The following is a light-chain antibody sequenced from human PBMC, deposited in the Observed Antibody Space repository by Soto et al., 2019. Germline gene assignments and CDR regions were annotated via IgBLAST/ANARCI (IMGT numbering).Light chain of an antibody. J-gene: IGKJ4*01. V-gene: IGKV1-39*01. CDR2: AAS. CDR3: QQTYCPPQP. Sequence: DIQMTQSPSSLSASVGDRVTITCRASQSISNYLNWYQQKPGKAPKLLIYAASSLQSGVPSRFSGSGSGTDFSLTISSLQSEDFATYYCQQTYCPPQPFGGGTKVDIK. CDR1: QSISNY.